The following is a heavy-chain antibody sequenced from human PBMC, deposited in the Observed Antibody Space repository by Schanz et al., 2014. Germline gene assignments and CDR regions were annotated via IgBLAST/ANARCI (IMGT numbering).Heavy chain of an antibody. D-gene: IGHD2-2*01. Sequence: QVQLQESGPGLVKPSQTLSLTCTVSGASISSRDFYWDWIRLLPGKGLEWIGYISYSGRTYYSPSLKSRLTMSVDTSKNQFSLRLSSVTAADTAIYYCSRGECSSTSCHEVAPPDDWGQGTLVTVSS. CDR3: SRGECSSTSCHEVAPPDD. CDR1: GASISSRDFY. CDR2: ISYSGRT. J-gene: IGHJ4*02. V-gene: IGHV4-31*03.